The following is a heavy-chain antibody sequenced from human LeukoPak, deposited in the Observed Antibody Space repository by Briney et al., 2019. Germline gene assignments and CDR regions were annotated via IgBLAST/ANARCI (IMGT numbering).Heavy chain of an antibody. V-gene: IGHV4-59*01. J-gene: IGHJ5*02. D-gene: IGHD6-13*01. CDR1: GGSISSYY. CDR3: ASVVAAAGTGGWFDP. Sequence: SETLSLTCTVSGGSISSYYWSWIRQPPGKGLEWIGYIYYSGSTNYNPSLKSRVTISVDTSKNQFSLQLSSVTAADTAVYYCASVVAAAGTGGWFDPWGQGTLVTVSS. CDR2: IYYSGST.